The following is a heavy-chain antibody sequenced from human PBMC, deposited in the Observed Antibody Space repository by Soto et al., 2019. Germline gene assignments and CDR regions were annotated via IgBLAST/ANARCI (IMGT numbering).Heavy chain of an antibody. D-gene: IGHD4-17*01. V-gene: IGHV1-69*06. CDR3: ASDLRSRGTDV. CDR1: GGTFSSYA. J-gene: IGHJ6*02. CDR2: IIPIFGTA. Sequence: GASVKVSCKASGGTFSSYAISWVRQAPGQGLEWMGGIIPIFGTANYAQKFQGRVTITADKSTSTAYMELSSLRSEDTAVYYCASDLRSRGTDVWGQGTTVTVSS.